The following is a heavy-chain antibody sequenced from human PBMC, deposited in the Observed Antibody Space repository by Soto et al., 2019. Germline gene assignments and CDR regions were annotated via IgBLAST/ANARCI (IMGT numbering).Heavy chain of an antibody. Sequence: QLQLQESGSGLVKPSQTLSLTCAVSGGSISSGGYSWSWIRQPPGKGLECIGYIYHSGSTYYNPSLKSRVTISVDRSKNQFSLKLSSVTAADTAVYYCARGLVSSSSAWFDPWGQGTLVTVSS. J-gene: IGHJ5*02. CDR2: IYHSGST. CDR3: ARGLVSSSSAWFDP. CDR1: GGSISSGGYS. V-gene: IGHV4-30-2*01. D-gene: IGHD6-6*01.